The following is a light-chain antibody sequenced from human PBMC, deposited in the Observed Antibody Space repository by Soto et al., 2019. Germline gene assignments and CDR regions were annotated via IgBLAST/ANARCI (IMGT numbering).Light chain of an antibody. V-gene: IGKV3-20*01. J-gene: IGKJ2*01. Sequence: IVLTQSPGTQSLSPGERATLSCRASQSVRSSSLAWYQQKPRQAPRLLIYGASSRATGIPDRSSGSGSGTDFTLPVSRLEPEDFEVYSCQQYGHSPPYNFGPGTKLEI. CDR1: QSVRSSS. CDR2: GAS. CDR3: QQYGHSPPYN.